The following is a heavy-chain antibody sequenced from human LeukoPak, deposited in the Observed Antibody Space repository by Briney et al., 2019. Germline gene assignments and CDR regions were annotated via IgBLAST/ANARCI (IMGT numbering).Heavy chain of an antibody. D-gene: IGHD2-15*01. CDR3: TRSRKLRILDN. CDR2: IRSKAYGGTT. V-gene: IGHV3-49*04. CDR1: GFTFSDYY. J-gene: IGHJ4*02. Sequence: GGSLRLSCAASGFTFSDYYMSWVRQAPGKGLEWVGFIRSKAYGGTTEYAASVKGRFTISRDDSKSIAYLQMNSLKTEDTAVYYCTRSRKLRILDNWGQGTLVTVSS.